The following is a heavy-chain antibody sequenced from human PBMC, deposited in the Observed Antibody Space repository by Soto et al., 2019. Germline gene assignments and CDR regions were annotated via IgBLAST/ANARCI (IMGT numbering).Heavy chain of an antibody. CDR2: ISYDGSNK. CDR3: AKDSGEDYDILTGYYGGFDY. CDR1: GFTFSSYG. Sequence: LRLSCAASGFTFSSYGMHWVRQAPGKGLEWVAVISYDGSNKYYADSVKGRFTISRDNSKNTLYLQMNSLRAEDTAVYYCAKDSGEDYDILTGYYGGFDYWGQGTLVTVSS. D-gene: IGHD3-9*01. J-gene: IGHJ4*02. V-gene: IGHV3-30*18.